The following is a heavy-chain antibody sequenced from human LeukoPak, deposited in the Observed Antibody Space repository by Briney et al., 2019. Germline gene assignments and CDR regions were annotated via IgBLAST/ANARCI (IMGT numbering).Heavy chain of an antibody. V-gene: IGHV3-30-3*01. D-gene: IGHD1-26*01. CDR1: GFTSSSYA. Sequence: PGGSLRLSCAASGFTSSSYAMHWVRQAPGKGLEWVAVISYDGSNKYYADSVKGRFTISRDNSKNTLYLQMNSLRAEDTAVYYCARDLTGASDYWGQGTLVTVSS. CDR3: ARDLTGASDY. J-gene: IGHJ4*02. CDR2: ISYDGSNK.